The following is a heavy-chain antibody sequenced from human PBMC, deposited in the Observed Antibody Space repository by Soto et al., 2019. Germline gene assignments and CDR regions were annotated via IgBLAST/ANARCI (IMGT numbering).Heavy chain of an antibody. CDR1: GFTFDDYA. Sequence: EVQLVESGGGLVQPGRSLTLSCAASGFTFDDYAMHWVRQAPGKGLEWVSGISCNSGSIGYADSVQGRFTISRDNAKNSLYLQMNSLRAEDTAFYYCAKGRDSSSSSWFDPWGQGTLVTVSS. CDR2: ISCNSGSI. CDR3: AKGRDSSSSSWFDP. V-gene: IGHV3-9*01. J-gene: IGHJ5*02. D-gene: IGHD6-6*01.